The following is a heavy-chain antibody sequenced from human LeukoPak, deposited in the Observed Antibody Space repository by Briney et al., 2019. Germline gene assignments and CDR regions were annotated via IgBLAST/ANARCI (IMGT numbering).Heavy chain of an antibody. CDR1: GGSFSCYY. CDR3: ARDLQDGVPTGY. J-gene: IGHJ4*02. Sequence: PSDLSLTCAVYGGSFSCYYWSWIRPPPGKGLWWIGEINHSRSTNYNPSLKSRVTISVDTSKNQFSLKLSNMTAADMTMYYCARDLQDGVPTGYWGQGTLLIVS. D-gene: IGHD4-17*01. V-gene: IGHV4-34*01. CDR2: INHSRST.